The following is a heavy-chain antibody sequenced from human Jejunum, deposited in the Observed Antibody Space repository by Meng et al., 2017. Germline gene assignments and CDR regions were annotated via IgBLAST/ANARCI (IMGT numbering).Heavy chain of an antibody. CDR3: VDSKWSANY. D-gene: IGHD3-3*01. Sequence: QFQLQQSRPGLLKPSATLSLTCGCYGGSFSGHFWTWTRQPPGKGVEWIGEINDSGSTQYNPSLVSRVTISVDTSKCQLSLKLISVTAADTGVYYCVDSKWSANYWGQGTLVTVSS. CDR1: GGSFSGHF. J-gene: IGHJ4*02. V-gene: IGHV4-34*01. CDR2: INDSGST.